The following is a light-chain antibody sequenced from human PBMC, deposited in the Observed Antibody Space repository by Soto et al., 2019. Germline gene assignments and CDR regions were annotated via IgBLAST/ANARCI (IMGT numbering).Light chain of an antibody. CDR1: QGISTW. V-gene: IGKV1D-16*01. CDR3: QQYNRYPRT. J-gene: IGKJ1*01. CDR2: AAS. Sequence: DIQMTQFPSSLSASVGDRVNITCRASQGISTWLAWYQQKPERAPKSLIYAASRVQSGVPPRFSGSGSETDFTITISSLQPEDFATYYCQQYNRYPRTFGQGTKVEIK.